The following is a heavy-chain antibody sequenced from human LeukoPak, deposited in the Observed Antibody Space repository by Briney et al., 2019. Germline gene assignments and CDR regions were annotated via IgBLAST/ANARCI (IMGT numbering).Heavy chain of an antibody. Sequence: PGGSLRLSCAASGLTFSNYWMDWVRQAPGKGLEWLGYIYHTGSTIYNPSLKSRLSMSVDSSKTQFSLHLNSVTAADTAVCFCARGGVVVTALRFDYWGQGALVTVSS. CDR2: IYHTGST. J-gene: IGHJ4*02. CDR1: GLTFSNYW. V-gene: IGHV4-59*12. D-gene: IGHD2-21*02. CDR3: ARGGVVVTALRFDY.